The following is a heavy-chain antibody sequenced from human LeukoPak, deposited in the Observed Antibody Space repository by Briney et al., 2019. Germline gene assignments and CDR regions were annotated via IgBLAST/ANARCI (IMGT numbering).Heavy chain of an antibody. CDR3: ARDDYYGSGSYWGAFDI. CDR1: GFTFTNYA. J-gene: IGHJ3*02. D-gene: IGHD3-10*01. V-gene: IGHV3-30*04. CDR2: ISYDETNK. Sequence: GGSLRLSCAASGFTFTNYAMHWVRQAPGKGLEWVAVISYDETNKYYEDSVKGRFTISRDSSKNTLYLQMSSLRDEDTAVYYCARDDYYGSGSYWGAFDIWGQGTMVTVSS.